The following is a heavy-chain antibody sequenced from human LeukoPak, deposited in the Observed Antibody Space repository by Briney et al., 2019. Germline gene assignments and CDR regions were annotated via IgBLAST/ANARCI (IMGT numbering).Heavy chain of an antibody. CDR2: MNPKSGDI. D-gene: IGHD3-10*01. CDR1: ASTFRSYD. J-gene: IGHJ4*02. Sequence: GASVKVSCKASASTFRSYDINWVRQATGQGLEWMGWMNPKSGDIGYTRRFQGRVTMTRDTSINTAYMELSSLSSEDTAVYYCARGPYGTGSHFDFWGQGTLVTVSS. V-gene: IGHV1-8*02. CDR3: ARGPYGTGSHFDF.